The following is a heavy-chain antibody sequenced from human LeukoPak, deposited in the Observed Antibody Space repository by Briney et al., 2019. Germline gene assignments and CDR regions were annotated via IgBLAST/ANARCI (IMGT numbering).Heavy chain of an antibody. CDR1: GGSISSSSYY. D-gene: IGHD3-3*01. J-gene: IGHJ4*02. Sequence: PSETLSLTCTVSGGSISSSSYYWGWIRQPPGKGLEWIGSIYYSGSTYCNPSLKSRVTISVDTSKNQFSLKLSSVTAADTAVYYCARLDTYYDFWSGPTFDYWGQGTLVTVSS. CDR3: ARLDTYYDFWSGPTFDY. CDR2: IYYSGST. V-gene: IGHV4-39*01.